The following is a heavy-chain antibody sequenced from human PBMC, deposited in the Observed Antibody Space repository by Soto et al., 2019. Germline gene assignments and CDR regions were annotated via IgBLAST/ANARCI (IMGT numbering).Heavy chain of an antibody. J-gene: IGHJ5*02. V-gene: IGHV4-4*02. CDR1: GGSIIRSNW. CDR2: IYHSGST. Sequence: SEALSLTCAVSGGSIIRSNWWSWVRQPPGKGLEWIGEIYHSGSTNYNPSLKSRVTISVDTSKNQFSLKLSSVTAADTAVYYCARGSRGYSGYVDWFDPWGQGTLVT. CDR3: ARGSRGYSGYVDWFDP. D-gene: IGHD5-12*01.